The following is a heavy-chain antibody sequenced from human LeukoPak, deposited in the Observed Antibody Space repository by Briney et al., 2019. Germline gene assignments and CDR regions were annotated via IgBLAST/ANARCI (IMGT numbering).Heavy chain of an antibody. CDR2: ISAYNGNT. CDR3: ARDSFGGSSWSSGSAFDI. CDR1: GYTFTSYG. D-gene: IGHD6-13*01. Sequence: ASVKVSCKASGYTFTSYGISWVRQAPGQGLEWMGWISAYNGNTNYAQKLQGRVTMTTDTSTSTAYMELRSLRSDDTAVYYCARDSFGGSSWSSGSAFDIRGQGTMVTVSS. J-gene: IGHJ3*02. V-gene: IGHV1-18*01.